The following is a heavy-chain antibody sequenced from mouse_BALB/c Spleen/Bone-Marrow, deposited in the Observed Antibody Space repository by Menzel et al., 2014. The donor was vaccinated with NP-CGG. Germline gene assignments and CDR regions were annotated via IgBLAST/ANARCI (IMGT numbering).Heavy chain of an antibody. D-gene: IGHD2-1*01. Sequence: VQLQQSGPSLVQPSQSLSITCTVSGFSLXSYGVHWVRQSPGKGLEWLGVIWRGGSTDYNAAFMSRLSITKDNSKSXVFFKMNSLQADDTAIYYCAKRGNYGYFDYWGQGTTLTVSS. J-gene: IGHJ2*01. CDR3: AKRGNYGYFDY. CDR2: IWRGGST. CDR1: GFSLXSYG. V-gene: IGHV2-5-1*01.